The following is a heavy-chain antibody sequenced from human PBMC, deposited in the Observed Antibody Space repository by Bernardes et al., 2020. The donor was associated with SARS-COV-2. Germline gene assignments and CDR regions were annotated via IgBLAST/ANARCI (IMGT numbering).Heavy chain of an antibody. V-gene: IGHV5-51*01. CDR3: ARLTYYYGSGSYYNGGMDV. CDR2: IYPGDSDT. CDR1: GYSFTSYW. Sequence: GESLKISCKGSGYSFTSYWIGWVRQMPGKDLEWMGIIYPGDSDTRYSPSFQGQVTISADKSISTAYLQWSSLKASDTAMYYCARLTYYYGSGSYYNGGMDVWGQGTTVTVSS. J-gene: IGHJ6*02. D-gene: IGHD3-10*01.